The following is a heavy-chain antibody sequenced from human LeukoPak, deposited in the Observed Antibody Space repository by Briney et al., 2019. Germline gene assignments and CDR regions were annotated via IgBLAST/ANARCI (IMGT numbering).Heavy chain of an antibody. J-gene: IGHJ4*02. Sequence: GGSLRLSCAASGFTFSSYAMSWVRQAPGKGLEWVSAISASGSSTYYADSVRGRFTISRDNSKNTLYLQMNSLRVEDTAVYYCAREGRVSGYDFDCWGQGTLVTVSS. CDR2: ISASGSST. CDR1: GFTFSSYA. V-gene: IGHV3-23*01. D-gene: IGHD5-12*01. CDR3: AREGRVSGYDFDC.